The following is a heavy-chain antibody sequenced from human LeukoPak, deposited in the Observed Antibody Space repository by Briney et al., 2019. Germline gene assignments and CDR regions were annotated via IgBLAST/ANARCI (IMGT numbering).Heavy chain of an antibody. Sequence: MTSETLSLTCTVSGGSISSGGYYWSWIRQHPGKGLEWIGYIYYSGSTYYNPSLKSRVIISVDTSKNQFSLKLSSVTAADTAVYYCARGHCSSTSCYWYFDLWGRGTLVTVSS. CDR3: ARGHCSSTSCYWYFDL. CDR1: GGSISSGGYY. V-gene: IGHV4-31*03. J-gene: IGHJ2*01. D-gene: IGHD2-2*01. CDR2: IYYSGST.